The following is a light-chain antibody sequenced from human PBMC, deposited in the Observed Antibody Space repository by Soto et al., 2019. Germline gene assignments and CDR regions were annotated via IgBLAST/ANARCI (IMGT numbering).Light chain of an antibody. V-gene: IGKV3-11*01. Sequence: EIVLTQSPATLSLSPGERATLSCRASQSFSSYLAWYQQKPGQAPRILIYDASNRATGIPARFSDSGSGTDCTLTISSLEPEDFAVYYCQQRSNWPPKYTFGQGTNLQIK. CDR1: QSFSSY. CDR2: DAS. CDR3: QQRSNWPPKYT. J-gene: IGKJ2*01.